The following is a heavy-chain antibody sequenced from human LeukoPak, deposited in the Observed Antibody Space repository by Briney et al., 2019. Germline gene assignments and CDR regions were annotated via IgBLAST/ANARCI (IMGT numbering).Heavy chain of an antibody. CDR2: IRYDGSNK. J-gene: IGHJ4*02. CDR3: AKDIRYCSGGNCYIRGWVDY. CDR1: GFTFSSYG. D-gene: IGHD2-15*01. V-gene: IGHV3-30*02. Sequence: NPGGSLRLSCAASGFTFSSYGMHWVRQAPGKGLEWVACIRYDGSNKYYADSVKGRFTISRDNSKNTLYLQMNSLRAEDTAVYYCAKDIRYCSGGNCYIRGWVDYWGQGTLVTVSS.